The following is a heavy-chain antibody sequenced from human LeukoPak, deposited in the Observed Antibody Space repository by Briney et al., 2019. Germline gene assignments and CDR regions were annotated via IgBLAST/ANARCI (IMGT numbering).Heavy chain of an antibody. D-gene: IGHD3-16*02. CDR2: ISAYNGNT. Sequence: ASVKVSCKASGYTFTSYGISWVRQAPGQGLEWMGWISAYNGNTNYAQKLQGRVTMTTDTSMSTAYMELRSLRSDDTAVYYCARANTFGGVIALDYWGQGTLVTVSS. CDR3: ARANTFGGVIALDY. J-gene: IGHJ4*02. V-gene: IGHV1-18*01. CDR1: GYTFTSYG.